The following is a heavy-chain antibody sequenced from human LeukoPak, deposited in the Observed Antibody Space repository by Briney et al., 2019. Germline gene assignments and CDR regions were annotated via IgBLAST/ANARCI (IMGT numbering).Heavy chain of an antibody. CDR2: IYHSGGT. D-gene: IGHD3-10*01. CDR3: ARHFPTMVRGDNYYGMDV. V-gene: IGHV4-30-2*01. J-gene: IGHJ6*02. CDR1: GGSISSGGYY. Sequence: PSETLSLTCTVSGGSISSGGYYWSWIRQPPGKGLEWIGYIYHSGGTYYNPSLKSRVTIPVDTSKNQFSLKLSSVTAADTAVYYCARHFPTMVRGDNYYGMDVWGQGTTVTVSS.